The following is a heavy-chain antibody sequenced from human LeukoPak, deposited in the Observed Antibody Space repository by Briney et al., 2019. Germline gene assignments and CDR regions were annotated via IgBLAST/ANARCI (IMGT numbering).Heavy chain of an antibody. D-gene: IGHD2-15*01. CDR3: ARHDRESGSFNDFDY. J-gene: IGHJ4*02. V-gene: IGHV4-59*08. CDR2: IHYSGST. Sequence: SETLSLTCTVSGASISSYYWSWIRQPPGRGLEWIGYIHYSGSTTFNPSLKSRVTISLDTSQNQFSLKLRSATAADTAVYYCARHDRESGSFNDFDYWGQGTLITVSS. CDR1: GASISSYY.